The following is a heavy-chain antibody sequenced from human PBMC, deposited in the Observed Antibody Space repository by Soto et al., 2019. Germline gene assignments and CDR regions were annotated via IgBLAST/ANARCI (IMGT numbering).Heavy chain of an antibody. CDR2: INHSGST. J-gene: IGHJ4*02. Sequence: SETLSLTCAAYGGSFSGYYWSWIRQPPGKGLEWIGEINHSGSTNYNPSLKSRVTISVDTSKNQFSLKLSSVTAADTAVYYCARGVSCSGGSCYGPYFDYWGQGTLVTVS. CDR1: GGSFSGYY. V-gene: IGHV4-34*01. CDR3: ARGVSCSGGSCYGPYFDY. D-gene: IGHD2-15*01.